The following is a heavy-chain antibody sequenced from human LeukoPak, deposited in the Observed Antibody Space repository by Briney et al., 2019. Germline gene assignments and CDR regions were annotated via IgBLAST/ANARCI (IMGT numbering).Heavy chain of an antibody. D-gene: IGHD6-19*01. CDR1: GFTFGSYW. CDR2: IKQDGSAK. Sequence: GGSLRLSCAASGFTFGSYWMTWVRQAPGKGLEWVANIKQDGSAKSYVDSVKGRFTISRDNAKNSLYLQMNGLRAEDTGVYYCARGSGWLEDFWGQGTLVTVSS. J-gene: IGHJ4*02. CDR3: ARGSGWLEDF. V-gene: IGHV3-7*01.